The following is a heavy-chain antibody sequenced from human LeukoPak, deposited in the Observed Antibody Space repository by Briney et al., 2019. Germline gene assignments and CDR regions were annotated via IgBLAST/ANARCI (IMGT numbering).Heavy chain of an antibody. V-gene: IGHV3-23*01. CDR3: AKGLGLLPQFDY. J-gene: IGHJ4*02. CDR1: GFTFITEA. D-gene: IGHD7-27*01. Sequence: PGGSLRLSCAVSGFTFITEAMTWVRQAPGKGLEWVSTISDSGTTIYYADSVKGRFTISRDNSKNTLYLQLNSLRAEDTASYYCAKGLGLLPQFDYWGQGTLVTVSS. CDR2: ISDSGTTI.